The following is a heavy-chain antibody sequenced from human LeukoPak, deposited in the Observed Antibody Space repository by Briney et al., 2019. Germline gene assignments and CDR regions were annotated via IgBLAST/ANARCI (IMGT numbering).Heavy chain of an antibody. Sequence: SETLSLTCTVSGGSISSYYWSWIRQPPGKGLEWIGYIYYSGSTNYNPSLKSRVTISVDTSKNQFSLKLSSVTAADTAVYYCARDSGYCSGTSCRMPHYYGMDVWGQGTTVTVSS. CDR3: ARDSGYCSGTSCRMPHYYGMDV. V-gene: IGHV4-59*01. CDR1: GGSISSYY. CDR2: IYYSGST. J-gene: IGHJ6*02. D-gene: IGHD2-2*01.